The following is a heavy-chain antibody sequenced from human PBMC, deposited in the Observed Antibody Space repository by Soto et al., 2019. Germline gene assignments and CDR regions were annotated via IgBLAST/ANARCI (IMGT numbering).Heavy chain of an antibody. D-gene: IGHD6-13*01. CDR2: IYYSGST. CDR3: AREDLQLVRFDY. J-gene: IGHJ4*02. Sequence: SETLSLTCTVSGGSVSSGSYYWSWIWQPPGKGLEWIGYIYYSGSTNYNPSLKSRVTISVDTSKNQFSLKLSSVTAADTAVYYCAREDLQLVRFDYWGQGTLVTVSS. V-gene: IGHV4-61*01. CDR1: GGSVSSGSYY.